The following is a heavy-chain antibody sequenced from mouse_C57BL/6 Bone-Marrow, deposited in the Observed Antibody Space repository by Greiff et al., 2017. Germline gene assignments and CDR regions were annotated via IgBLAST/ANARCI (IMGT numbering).Heavy chain of an antibody. J-gene: IGHJ4*01. V-gene: IGHV5-15*01. CDR1: GFTFSDYG. Sequence: EVQLVESGGGLVQPGGSLKLSCAASGFTFSDYGMAWVRQAPRKGPEWVAFISNLAYSIYYADTVTGRFTISREKAKNTLYLEMSSLRSEDTAMYYCARAPGGAMDYWGQGTSVTVSS. CDR2: ISNLAYSI. CDR3: ARAPGGAMDY. D-gene: IGHD3-1*01.